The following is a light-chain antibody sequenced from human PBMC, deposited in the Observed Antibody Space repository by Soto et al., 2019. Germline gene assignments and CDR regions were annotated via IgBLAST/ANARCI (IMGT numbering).Light chain of an antibody. J-gene: IGKJ1*01. CDR2: KAS. CDR3: QHYNSYSEA. Sequence: DIQMTQSPSTLSGSVGDRVTITCRASQTISSWLAWYQQKPGKAPKLLIYKASTLKSGVPSRFSGSGSGTEFTITIISLQPDDFTTYYCQHYNSYSEAFGKGTKVERK. V-gene: IGKV1-5*03. CDR1: QTISSW.